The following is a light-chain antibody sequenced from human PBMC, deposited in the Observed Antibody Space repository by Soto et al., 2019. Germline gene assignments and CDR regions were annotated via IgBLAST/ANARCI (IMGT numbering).Light chain of an antibody. CDR2: GAS. CDR3: QQYNNWGFT. J-gene: IGKJ3*01. V-gene: IGKV3-15*01. Sequence: EIVMTQSPATLSVSPGERATLSCRASQSVSSNLAWYQQKPGQAPRLLIYGASTRATGIPARFSGSGSGTEITLTISSLQSEDFAVYYCQQYNNWGFTFGPGTKVDIK. CDR1: QSVSSN.